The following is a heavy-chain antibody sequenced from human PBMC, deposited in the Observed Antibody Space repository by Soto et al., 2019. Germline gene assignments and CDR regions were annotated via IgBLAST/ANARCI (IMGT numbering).Heavy chain of an antibody. D-gene: IGHD4-17*01. CDR3: ARGLDDGGTYFGH. CDR2: ISYDGSSK. V-gene: IGHV3-30-3*01. J-gene: IGHJ1*01. Sequence: GGSLRLSCAASGFTFSTYAMHWVRQAPGKGLEWVALISYDGSSKDYPDSVKGRFTISRDNSKNTLYLQMNSLRPEDTAVYYCARGLDDGGTYFGHWGQGTLVTVSS. CDR1: GFTFSTYA.